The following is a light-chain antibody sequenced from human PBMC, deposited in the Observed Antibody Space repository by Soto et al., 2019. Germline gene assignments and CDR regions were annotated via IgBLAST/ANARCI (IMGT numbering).Light chain of an antibody. CDR2: GAS. CDR3: QQDNNWPPYT. J-gene: IGKJ2*01. V-gene: IGKV3-15*01. Sequence: EIVMTQSPATLSVSPGERATLSCRASQSVANNLAWYQQKPGQAPRLLIYGASTRATGIPARFSGSGSGTEFTFTISSLQSEDFAVYYCQQDNNWPPYTFGQGTKLQIK. CDR1: QSVANN.